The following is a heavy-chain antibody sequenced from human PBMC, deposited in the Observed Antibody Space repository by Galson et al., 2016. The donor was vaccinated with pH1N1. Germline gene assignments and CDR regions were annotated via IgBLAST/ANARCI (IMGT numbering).Heavy chain of an antibody. CDR3: ERRHNTGWYSGLAY. V-gene: IGHV3-33*01. CDR2: IWFDGTNE. D-gene: IGHD6-19*01. CDR1: GFDFSSWG. J-gene: IGHJ4*02. Sequence: SLRLSCAASGFDFSSWGMHWVRQSPVRGLEWVAVIWFDGTNEDYADAVKGRFTIPRDNANNTLFLQMKKLRGEDTAVYYCERRHNTGWYSGLAYWGQGTLVSVSS.